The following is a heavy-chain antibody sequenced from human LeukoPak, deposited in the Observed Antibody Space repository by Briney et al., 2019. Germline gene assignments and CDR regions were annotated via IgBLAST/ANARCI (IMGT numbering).Heavy chain of an antibody. D-gene: IGHD3-16*02. J-gene: IGHJ4*02. CDR2: IRSIAYGGTT. CDR1: GFTFGDYA. V-gene: IGHV3-49*03. Sequence: PGGSLRLSCTASGFTFGDYAMSWFRQAPGKGLEWVGYIRSIAYGGTTEYAASVKGRFTISRDDSKSIAYLQMNSLKTEDTAVYYCTRVRVNYDYVWGSYRSVPSFFDYWGQGSLVTVSS. CDR3: TRVRVNYDYVWGSYRSVPSFFDY.